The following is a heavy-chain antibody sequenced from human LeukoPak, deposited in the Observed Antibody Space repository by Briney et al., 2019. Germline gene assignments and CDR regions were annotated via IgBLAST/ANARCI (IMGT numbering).Heavy chain of an antibody. CDR3: ARALSRAGKTYSGSYWGGFDC. D-gene: IGHD1-26*01. Sequence: SETLSLTCTVSGGSISSYYWSWIRQPPGKGLEWIGYIYYSGSTNYNPSLKSRVTISVDTSKNQFSLKLSSVTAADTAVYYCARALSRAGKTYSGSYWGGFDCWGQGTLVTVSS. CDR1: GGSISSYY. V-gene: IGHV4-59*01. J-gene: IGHJ4*02. CDR2: IYYSGST.